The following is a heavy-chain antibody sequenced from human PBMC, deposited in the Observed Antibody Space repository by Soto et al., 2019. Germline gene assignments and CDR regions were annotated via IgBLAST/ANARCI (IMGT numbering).Heavy chain of an antibody. D-gene: IGHD1-1*01. J-gene: IGHJ4*02. CDR2: ISSSSSYI. Sequence: GGSLRLSCAASGVTFSSYSMNWVRQAPGKGLEWVSSISSSSSYIYYADSVKGRFTISRDNAKNTVDLQMNGLRAEDTAVYYCARYIRGPTVYYFDFWGPGVLVTVSS. CDR1: GVTFSSYS. V-gene: IGHV3-21*04. CDR3: ARYIRGPTVYYFDF.